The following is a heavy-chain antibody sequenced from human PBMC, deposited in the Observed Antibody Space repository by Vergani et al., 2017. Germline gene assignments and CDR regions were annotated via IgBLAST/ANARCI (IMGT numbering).Heavy chain of an antibody. CDR1: GGSISSSSYY. CDR3: ARASGSVWSGYLFDY. D-gene: IGHD3-3*01. CDR2: IYYNGST. J-gene: IGHJ4*02. V-gene: IGHV4-39*07. Sequence: QLQLQESGPGLVKPSETLSLTCTVPGGSISSSSYYWGWIRQPPGKGLEWIGSIYYNGSTYYNPSLKSRVTISVDTSKNQFSLKLSSVTAADTAVYYCARASGSVWSGYLFDYWGQGTLVTVSS.